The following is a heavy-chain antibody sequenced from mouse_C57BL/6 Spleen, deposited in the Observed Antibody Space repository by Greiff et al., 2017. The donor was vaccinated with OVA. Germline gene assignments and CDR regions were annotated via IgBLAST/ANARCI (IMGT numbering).Heavy chain of an antibody. V-gene: IGHV1-81*01. CDR3: AREVYDGYPYAMDY. J-gene: IGHJ4*01. CDR2: IYPRSGNT. D-gene: IGHD2-3*01. Sequence: VQLQQSGAELARPGASVKLSCKASGYTFTSYGISWVKQRTGQGLEWIGEIYPRSGNTYYNEKFKGKATLTADKSSSTAYMELRSLTSEDSAVYFCAREVYDGYPYAMDYWGQGTSVTVSS. CDR1: GYTFTSYG.